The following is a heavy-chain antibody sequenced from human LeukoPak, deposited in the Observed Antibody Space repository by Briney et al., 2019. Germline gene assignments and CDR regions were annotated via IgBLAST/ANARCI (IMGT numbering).Heavy chain of an antibody. Sequence: ASVKVSCKASGYTFTSYGISWVRQAPGQGLEWMGWISAYNGNTNYAQKLQGRVTMTTDTSTSTAYMELRSLRSDDTAVYYCAGSLRDYGDHEGAFDIWGQGTMVTVSS. CDR2: ISAYNGNT. V-gene: IGHV1-18*01. J-gene: IGHJ3*02. CDR1: GYTFTSYG. D-gene: IGHD4-17*01. CDR3: AGSLRDYGDHEGAFDI.